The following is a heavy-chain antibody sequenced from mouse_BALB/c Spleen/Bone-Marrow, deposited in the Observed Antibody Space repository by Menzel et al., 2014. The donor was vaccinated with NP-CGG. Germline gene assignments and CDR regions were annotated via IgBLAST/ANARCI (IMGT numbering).Heavy chain of an antibody. Sequence: ESGPGLVKPSQSLSLTCSVTGYSITSGYYWNWIRRFPGNKLEWMGYISYDGSNNYNPSLKNRISITRDTSKNQFFLKLSSVTTEDTATYYCAREGGSLWYFDVWGAGTTVTVSS. CDR1: GYSITSGYY. CDR2: ISYDGSN. J-gene: IGHJ1*01. CDR3: AREGGSLWYFDV. V-gene: IGHV3-6*02.